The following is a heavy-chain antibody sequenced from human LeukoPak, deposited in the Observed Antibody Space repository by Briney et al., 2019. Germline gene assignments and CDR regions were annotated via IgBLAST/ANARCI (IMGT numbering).Heavy chain of an antibody. J-gene: IGHJ4*02. D-gene: IGHD3-10*01. Sequence: GGSLRLSCAASGFTFSDYYMSWTRQAPGKGLEWVSYIGGSGTPIFYAHSVKGRFTISRDNAKNSLYLQMNSLRAEDTAVYYCARFAGSGSYYIDYWGQGTQITVSS. V-gene: IGHV3-11*01. CDR3: ARFAGSGSYYIDY. CDR2: IGGSGTPI. CDR1: GFTFSDYY.